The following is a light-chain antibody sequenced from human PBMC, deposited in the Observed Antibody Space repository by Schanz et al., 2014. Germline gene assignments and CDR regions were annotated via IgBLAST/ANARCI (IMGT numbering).Light chain of an antibody. J-gene: IGKJ1*01. CDR3: QQYGSSPRT. CDR2: GAS. CDR1: QSVGSN. Sequence: EIVLPQSPATLSVSPGDGATLSCRPSQSVGSNLAWYQQKPGQAPRLLVYGASSRATGIPDRFSGSGSGTDFTLTISRLEPEDFAVYYCQQYGSSPRTFGQGTKVEIK. V-gene: IGKV3-20*01.